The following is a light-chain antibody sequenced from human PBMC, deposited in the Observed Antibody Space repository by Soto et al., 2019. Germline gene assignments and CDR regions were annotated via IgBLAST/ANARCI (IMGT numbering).Light chain of an antibody. J-gene: IGLJ2*01. CDR3: SSYTSSSTLV. V-gene: IGLV2-14*01. Sequence: QSALTQPPSASGSPGQSVTIPCAGTSTDVGEYNYVSWYQQHPGKAPKLMIYEVTNRPSGVSNRFSGSKSGNTASLTISGLQAEDEADYYCSSYTSSSTLVFGGGTKVTVL. CDR1: STDVGEYNY. CDR2: EVT.